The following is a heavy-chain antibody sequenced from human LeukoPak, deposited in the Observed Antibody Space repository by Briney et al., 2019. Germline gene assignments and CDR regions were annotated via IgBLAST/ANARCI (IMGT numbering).Heavy chain of an antibody. CDR3: AKSGGYDSYYFDY. D-gene: IGHD5-12*01. Sequence: GGSLRLSCAASGFTVSSNYMSWVRQAPGKGLEWVSVIYSGGSTYYADSVKGRFTISRDNSKNTLYLQMNSLRAEDTAVYYCAKSGGYDSYYFDYWGQGTLVTVSS. V-gene: IGHV3-53*05. CDR1: GFTVSSNY. J-gene: IGHJ4*02. CDR2: IYSGGST.